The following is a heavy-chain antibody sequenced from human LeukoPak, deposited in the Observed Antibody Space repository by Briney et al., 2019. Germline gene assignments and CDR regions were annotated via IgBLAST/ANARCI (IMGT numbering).Heavy chain of an antibody. J-gene: IGHJ5*02. D-gene: IGHD2-8*01. Sequence: SETLSLTCTVSGGSISSYYWSWIRQPPGKGLEWIGYIYTSGSTNYSPFLKSRVTISLDKSKNQFSLKLNSVAAADTGVYYCARFEMPTYGDEGWFDPWGQGTLVTVSS. V-gene: IGHV4-4*09. CDR1: GGSISSYY. CDR3: ARFEMPTYGDEGWFDP. CDR2: IYTSGST.